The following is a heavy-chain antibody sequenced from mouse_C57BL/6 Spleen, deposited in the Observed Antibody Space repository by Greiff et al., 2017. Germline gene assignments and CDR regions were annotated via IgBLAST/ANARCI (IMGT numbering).Heavy chain of an antibody. D-gene: IGHD2-2*01. CDR2: IRNKANGYTT. Sequence: EVKLVESGGGLVQPGGSLSLSCAASGFTFTDYYMSWVRQPPGKALEWLGFIRNKANGYTTEYSASVKGRFTISRDNSQSILYLQMNALRAEDSATYYCAWGYYDAMDYWGQGTSVTVSS. V-gene: IGHV7-3*01. CDR1: GFTFTDYY. J-gene: IGHJ4*01. CDR3: AWGYYDAMDY.